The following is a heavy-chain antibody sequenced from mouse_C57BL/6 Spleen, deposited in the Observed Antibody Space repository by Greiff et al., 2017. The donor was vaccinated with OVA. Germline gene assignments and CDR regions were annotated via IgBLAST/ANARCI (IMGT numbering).Heavy chain of an antibody. Sequence: QVQLKQPGAELVMPGASVKLSCKASGYTFTSYWMHWVKQRPGQGLEWIGEIDPSDSYTNYNQKFKGKSTLTVDKSSSTAYMQLSSLTSEDSAVYYCARGGLYSNYAMDYWGQGTSVTVSS. D-gene: IGHD2-5*01. CDR3: ARGGLYSNYAMDY. CDR2: IDPSDSYT. CDR1: GYTFTSYW. V-gene: IGHV1-69*01. J-gene: IGHJ4*01.